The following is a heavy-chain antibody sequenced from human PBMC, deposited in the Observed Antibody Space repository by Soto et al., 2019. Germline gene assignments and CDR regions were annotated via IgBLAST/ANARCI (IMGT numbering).Heavy chain of an antibody. J-gene: IGHJ4*02. CDR1: GFTFSGSA. D-gene: IGHD1-20*01. CDR3: TRPRTPHNWLFDY. V-gene: IGHV3-73*01. Sequence: GGSLRLSCAASGFTFSGSAMHWVRQASGKGLEWVGRIRSKANSYATAYAASVKGRFTISRDDSKNTAYLQMNSLKTEDTAVYYCTRPRTPHNWLFDYWGQGTLVTVSS. CDR2: IRSKANSYAT.